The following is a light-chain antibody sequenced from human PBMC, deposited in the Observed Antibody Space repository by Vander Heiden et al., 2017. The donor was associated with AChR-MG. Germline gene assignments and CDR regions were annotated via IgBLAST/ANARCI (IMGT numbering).Light chain of an antibody. V-gene: IGLV2-11*01. CDR3: CSYEGNYYYMV. J-gene: IGLJ3*02. CDR1: SNAVGRYDY. Sequence: QSALTQPHSVSGSPGQSVTISCTGTSNAVGRYDYVSWYRQHPGQAPKLMIYDVSERTSGVPDRFSGSKSGNTASMTISGLQAEDEANYYCCSYEGNYYYMVFGGGTKLTVL. CDR2: DVS.